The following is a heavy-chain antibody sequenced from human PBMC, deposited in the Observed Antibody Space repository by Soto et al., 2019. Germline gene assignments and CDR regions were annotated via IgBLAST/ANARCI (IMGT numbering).Heavy chain of an antibody. D-gene: IGHD3-22*01. CDR2: FDPEDGET. J-gene: IGHJ4*02. V-gene: IGHV1-24*01. CDR3: ATNPPYDSSGPYSFDY. CDR1: GYTLTELS. Sequence: ASVKVSCKVSGYTLTELSMHWVRQAPGKGLEWMGGFDPEDGETIYAQKFQGRVTMTEDTSTDTAYMELSSLRSEDTAVYYCATNPPYDSSGPYSFDYWGQGALVTAPQ.